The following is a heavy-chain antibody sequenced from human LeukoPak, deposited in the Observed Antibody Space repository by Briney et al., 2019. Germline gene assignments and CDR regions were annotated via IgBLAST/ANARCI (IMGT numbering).Heavy chain of an antibody. CDR1: GGSISTYY. Sequence: SETLSLTCTVSGGSISTYYWSWIRQPPGKGLEWIGYIYHSGSTKYNPSLKSRVTISVDTSKNQFSLKLSSVTAADTAVYYCARDGSSWYGDYYYYMDVWGKGTTVTVSS. D-gene: IGHD6-13*01. CDR3: ARDGSSWYGDYYYYMDV. J-gene: IGHJ6*03. CDR2: IYHSGST. V-gene: IGHV4-59*12.